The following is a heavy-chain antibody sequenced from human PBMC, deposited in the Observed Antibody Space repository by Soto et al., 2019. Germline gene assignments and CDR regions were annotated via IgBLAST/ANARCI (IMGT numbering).Heavy chain of an antibody. J-gene: IGHJ3*01. CDR3: ASLNFDLLTGYYAFDL. D-gene: IGHD3-9*01. CDR2: ISYSGST. V-gene: IGHV4-59*08. CDR1: SGSINSYY. Sequence: QVQLQESGAGLVKPSETLSLTCTVSSGSINSYYWSWIRQPPGRGPEYVGYISYSGSTNYNPSLKGRITMSLDTSKNQFSLKLSSVTAADTAVYYCASLNFDLLTGYYAFDLWGQGTMVTVSS.